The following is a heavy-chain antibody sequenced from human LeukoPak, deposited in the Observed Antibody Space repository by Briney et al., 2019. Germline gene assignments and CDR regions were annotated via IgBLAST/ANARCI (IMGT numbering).Heavy chain of an antibody. V-gene: IGHV3-30*03. CDR2: ISYDGSNK. CDR3: ARVLRYCSGGNCYSGGLGYMDV. D-gene: IGHD2-15*01. J-gene: IGHJ6*03. Sequence: GGSLRLSCAASGFTFSSYGMHWVRQAPGKGLEWVAVISYDGSNKYYADSVKGRFTISRDNSKNTLYLQMNSLRAEDTAAYYCARVLRYCSGGNCYSGGLGYMDVWGKGTTVTISS. CDR1: GFTFSSYG.